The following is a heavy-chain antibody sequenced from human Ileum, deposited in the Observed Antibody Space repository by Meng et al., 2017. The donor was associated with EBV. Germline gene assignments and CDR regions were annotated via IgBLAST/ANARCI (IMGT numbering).Heavy chain of an antibody. D-gene: IGHD2-8*02. V-gene: IGHV4-34*01. CDR2: INHNGGT. CDR1: GGSFSDYF. J-gene: IGHJ4*02. CDR3: ARGGGVLTPLDY. Sequence: QVQLQQWGAGLLKPSDTLSLTCAVYGGSFSDYFWSWIRQPPGKGLEWIGEINHNGGTNYNPSLNPSLKSRVTISVDTSKNQFSLKLSSVTAADTAVYYCARGGGVLTPLDYWGQGTLVTVSS.